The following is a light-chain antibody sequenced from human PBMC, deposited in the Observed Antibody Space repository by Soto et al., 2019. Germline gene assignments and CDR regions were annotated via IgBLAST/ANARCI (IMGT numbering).Light chain of an antibody. V-gene: IGLV2-23*02. Sequence: QSVLTQPASVSGSPGQSITMSCTDVGFYGLVYWYQQHPGKVPKLMIYDVSKRPSGVSERFSGSKSGNTAYLTISALQADDEADYYCSVDAGSSIYVFGTGTKLTVL. CDR2: DVS. CDR1: VGFYGL. CDR3: SVDAGSSIYV. J-gene: IGLJ1*01.